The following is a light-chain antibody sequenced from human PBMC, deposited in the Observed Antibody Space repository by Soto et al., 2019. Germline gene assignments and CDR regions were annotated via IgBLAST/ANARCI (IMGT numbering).Light chain of an antibody. CDR2: AAS. Sequence: DIQMTQSPSSLSASVGDRVTITCRTSETISTYVNWYQKKPGKAPKLLIYAASTLQSGVPSRFSGSGSGTDFTLTISSLQPEDVATYYCQKYDSAPRTFGQGTKVDIK. CDR1: ETISTY. V-gene: IGKV1-27*01. J-gene: IGKJ1*01. CDR3: QKYDSAPRT.